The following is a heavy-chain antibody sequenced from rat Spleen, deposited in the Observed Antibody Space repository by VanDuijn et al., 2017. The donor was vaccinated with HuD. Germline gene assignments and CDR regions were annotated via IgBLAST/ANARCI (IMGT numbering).Heavy chain of an antibody. CDR1: GISFTDYS. CDR2: MWRSGST. J-gene: IGHJ4*01. CDR3: ARHGIAAHYYVMDA. D-gene: IGHD1-2*01. V-gene: IGHV2S63*01. Sequence: EVQVKESGPGLVQPSQTLSLTCTVSGISFTDYSVHWVRQPPGQGLEWMGGMWRSGSTEYNSGLKSRLSISRDTSKSQVFLKMNSLQPEDTGTYYCARHGIAAHYYVMDAWGQGASVTVSS.